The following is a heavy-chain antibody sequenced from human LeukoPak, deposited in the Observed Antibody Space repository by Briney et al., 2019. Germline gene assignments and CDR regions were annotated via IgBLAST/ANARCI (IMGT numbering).Heavy chain of an antibody. CDR1: GFTFSRYA. J-gene: IGHJ4*02. CDR3: ARVGYYSSGPFSYFDY. V-gene: IGHV3-30-3*01. Sequence: PGRSLRLSCAASGFTFSRYAVHWVRQAPGKGLEWVAVISYDGSNEYYAESVKGRFTISRDSSENTLYLEMNSLRVEDTAVYYCARVGYYSSGPFSYFDYWGQGTLVTVSS. D-gene: IGHD3-10*01. CDR2: ISYDGSNE.